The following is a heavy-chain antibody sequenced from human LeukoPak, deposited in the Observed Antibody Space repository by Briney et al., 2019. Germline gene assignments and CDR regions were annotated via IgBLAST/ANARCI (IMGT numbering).Heavy chain of an antibody. CDR1: GFTFDDYA. V-gene: IGHV3-23*01. Sequence: GGSLRLSCAASGFTFDDYAMHWVRQAPGKGLEWVSAISGSGGSTYYADSVKGRFTISRDNSKNTLYLQMNSLRAEDTAVYYCARDPVRRDSYWGQGTLVTVSS. CDR2: ISGSGGST. J-gene: IGHJ4*02. CDR3: ARDPVRRDSY. D-gene: IGHD3-10*01.